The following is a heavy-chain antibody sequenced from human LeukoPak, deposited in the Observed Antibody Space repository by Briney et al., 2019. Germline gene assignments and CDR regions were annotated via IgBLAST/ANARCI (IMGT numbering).Heavy chain of an antibody. Sequence: PGGSLRLSCAASGFTFSDYNMRWIRQAPGKGLEWVSSISRSGSTKYYADSVKGRFTISRDNAKNSLFLQMNSLRAEDTAVYYCARDPGRIAVAGINYFDYWGQGTLVTVSS. CDR1: GFTFSDYN. CDR2: ISRSGSTK. J-gene: IGHJ4*02. CDR3: ARDPGRIAVAGINYFDY. D-gene: IGHD6-19*01. V-gene: IGHV3-11*01.